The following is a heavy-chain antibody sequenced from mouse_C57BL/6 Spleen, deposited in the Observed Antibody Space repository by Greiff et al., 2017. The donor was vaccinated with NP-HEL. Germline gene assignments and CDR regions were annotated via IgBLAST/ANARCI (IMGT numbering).Heavy chain of an antibody. Sequence: EVKLVESGGGLVQPKGSLKLSCAASGFSFNTYAMNWVRQAPGKGLEWVARIRSKSNNYATYYADSVKDRFTISRDDSESMLYLQMNNLKTEDTAMYYCVRGANWDEGFDYWGQGTTLTVSS. V-gene: IGHV10-1*01. CDR2: IRSKSNNYAT. D-gene: IGHD4-1*01. CDR3: VRGANWDEGFDY. J-gene: IGHJ2*01. CDR1: GFSFNTYA.